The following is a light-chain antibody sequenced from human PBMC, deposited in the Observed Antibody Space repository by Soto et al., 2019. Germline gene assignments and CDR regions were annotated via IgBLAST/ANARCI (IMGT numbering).Light chain of an antibody. CDR3: QQYGRSTWT. CDR2: GAS. V-gene: IGKV3-20*01. CDR1: RSVSSDY. Sequence: EIVLTQSPGTLSLSPGERATLSCRASRSVSSDYLAWYQQKPGQAPRVLIYGASSRATGIPDRFSGSGSGTDFTLTIRRLEPEDFAVYYCQQYGRSTWTFGQGTKVDIK. J-gene: IGKJ1*01.